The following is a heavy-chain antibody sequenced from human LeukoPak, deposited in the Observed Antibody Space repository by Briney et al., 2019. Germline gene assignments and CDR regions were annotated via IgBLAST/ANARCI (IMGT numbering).Heavy chain of an antibody. CDR3: TRQQYYYDSSGSYYYYYMDV. J-gene: IGHJ6*03. D-gene: IGHD3-22*01. Sequence: GGSLRLSCVASGFTFSSSWMTWVRQAPGKGLEWVASIREDGSQKTAVDSVRGRFTISRDNSKNTAYLQMNSLKTEDTAVYYCTRQQYYYDSSGSYYYYYMDVWGKGTTVTVSS. V-gene: IGHV3-7*03. CDR1: GFTFSSSW. CDR2: IREDGSQK.